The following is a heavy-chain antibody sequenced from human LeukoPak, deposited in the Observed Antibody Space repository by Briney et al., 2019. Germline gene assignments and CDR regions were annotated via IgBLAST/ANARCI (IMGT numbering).Heavy chain of an antibody. D-gene: IGHD3-22*01. Sequence: GRSLRLSCAASGFTSSSYGMHWVRQAPGKGLEWVAFIRYVGSNKYYADSVKGRFTISRDNSKNTLYLQMNSLRAEDTAVYYCAKSAGSGYPDAFDIWGQGTMVTVSS. CDR2: IRYVGSNK. CDR3: AKSAGSGYPDAFDI. CDR1: GFTSSSYG. V-gene: IGHV3-30*02. J-gene: IGHJ3*02.